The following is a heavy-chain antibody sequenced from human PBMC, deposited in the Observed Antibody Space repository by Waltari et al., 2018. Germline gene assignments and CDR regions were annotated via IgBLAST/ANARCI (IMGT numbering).Heavy chain of an antibody. J-gene: IGHJ4*02. Sequence: EVQLVESGGGLYQPGVSVRLSCAASGFSVSSNYMFWVRQAPGRGLELVSGMFSSGRKYYADSVKGRFTISRDNSMNTVYLQMHSLRAEDTAMYYCARDVEDDGSGYSDWGQGTLVTVSS. CDR2: MFSSGRK. D-gene: IGHD3-22*01. V-gene: IGHV3-53*01. CDR3: ARDVEDDGSGYSD. CDR1: GFSVSSNY.